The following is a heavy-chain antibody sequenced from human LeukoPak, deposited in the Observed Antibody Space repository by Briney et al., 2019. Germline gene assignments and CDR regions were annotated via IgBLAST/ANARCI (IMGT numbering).Heavy chain of an antibody. CDR1: GFTFSSYW. V-gene: IGHV3-7*01. J-gene: IGHJ4*02. CDR3: ARVDPISVTTLDY. Sequence: GGSLRLFCAASGFTFSSYWMSWVRQAPGKGLEWVANIKQDGSEKYYVDSVKGRFTISRDNAKNSLYLQMNSLRAEDTAVYYCARVDPISVTTLDYWGQGTLVTVSS. D-gene: IGHD4-17*01. CDR2: IKQDGSEK.